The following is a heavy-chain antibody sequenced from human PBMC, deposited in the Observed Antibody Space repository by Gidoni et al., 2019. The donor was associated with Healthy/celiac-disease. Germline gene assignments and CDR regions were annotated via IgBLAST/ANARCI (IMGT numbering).Heavy chain of an antibody. V-gene: IGHV3-30*18. D-gene: IGHD6-19*01. CDR1: GFTYSSYG. CDR3: AKGGRAVAGTYFQH. Sequence: QVQLVESGGGVVQPGRSLRLSCAASGFTYSSYGMHWVRQAPGKGLEWVAVISYDGSNKYYADSVKGRFTISRDNSKNTLYLQMNSLRAEDTAVYYCAKGGRAVAGTYFQHWGQGTLVTISS. J-gene: IGHJ1*01. CDR2: ISYDGSNK.